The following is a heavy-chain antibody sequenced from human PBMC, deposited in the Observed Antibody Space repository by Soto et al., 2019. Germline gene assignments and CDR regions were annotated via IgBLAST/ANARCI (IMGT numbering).Heavy chain of an antibody. CDR3: ARDKSAVPAAVTCMDV. Sequence: PGGSLRLSCAASEFTFSSYSMNWVRQAPGKGLEWVSSISSSSSYIYYADSVKGRFTISRDNAKNSLYLQMNSLRAEDTAVYYCARDKSAVPAAVTCMDVWGQGTTVTVSS. CDR1: EFTFSSYS. D-gene: IGHD2-2*01. V-gene: IGHV3-21*01. J-gene: IGHJ6*02. CDR2: ISSSSSYI.